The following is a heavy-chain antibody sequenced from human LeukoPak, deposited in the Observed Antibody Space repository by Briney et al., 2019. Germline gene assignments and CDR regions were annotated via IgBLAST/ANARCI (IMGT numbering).Heavy chain of an antibody. CDR3: ASRPFETTVVPWDFY. CDR2: IRPMNSDV. Sequence: GESLKISCKGSGYNSNTYWVAWVRQLPGKGLEWTGIIRPMNSDVRYSPSFQGQVTISADRSINTAYLQWSSLTASDTAMYYCASRPFETTVVPWDFYWGQGTQVTVSS. J-gene: IGHJ4*02. V-gene: IGHV5-51*01. D-gene: IGHD4-23*01. CDR1: GYNSNTYW.